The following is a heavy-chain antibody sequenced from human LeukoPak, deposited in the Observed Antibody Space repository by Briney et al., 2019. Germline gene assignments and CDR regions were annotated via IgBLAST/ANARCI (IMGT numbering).Heavy chain of an antibody. J-gene: IGHJ4*02. Sequence: PGGSLRLSCAASGFTFSIYSMNWVREAPGKGLEWVSYISSSSSTIYYADSVKGRFTISRDNAKNSLYLQMNSLRAEDTAVYYCARARVYSSSKYFDYWGQGTLVTVSS. V-gene: IGHV3-48*01. D-gene: IGHD6-6*01. CDR2: ISSSSSTI. CDR1: GFTFSIYS. CDR3: ARARVYSSSKYFDY.